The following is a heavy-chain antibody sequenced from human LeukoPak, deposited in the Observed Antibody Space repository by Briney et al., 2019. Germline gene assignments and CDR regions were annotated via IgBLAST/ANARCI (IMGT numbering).Heavy chain of an antibody. Sequence: ASVKVSCKASGYTFTGYYMHWVRQAPGQGLEWMGWINPNSGGTNYAQKFQGRVTMTRDTSISTAYMELSSLRSEDTAVYYCARAYCSGGSCYSNWFDPWGQGTLVTVSS. CDR3: ARAYCSGGSCYSNWFDP. J-gene: IGHJ5*02. CDR2: INPNSGGT. D-gene: IGHD2-15*01. CDR1: GYTFTGYY. V-gene: IGHV1-2*02.